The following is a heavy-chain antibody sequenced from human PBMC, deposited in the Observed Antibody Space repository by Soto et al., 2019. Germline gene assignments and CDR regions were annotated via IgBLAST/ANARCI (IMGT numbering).Heavy chain of an antibody. J-gene: IGHJ4*02. CDR2: IYYSGST. D-gene: IGHD2-21*02. CDR3: ARQRTSVVTEAYFDV. CDR1: GGSITSGYY. Sequence: LTCTVSGGSITSGYYWSWIRQPPGKGLEWIGSIYYSGSTYNNPSLRSRVSMSIDTSKDQFSLKLKAVTAADTARYFCARQRTSVVTEAYFDVWGPGSLGTV. V-gene: IGHV4-39*01.